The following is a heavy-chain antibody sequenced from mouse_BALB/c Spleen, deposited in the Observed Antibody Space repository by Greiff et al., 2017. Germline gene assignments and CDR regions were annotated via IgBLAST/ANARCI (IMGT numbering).Heavy chain of an antibody. V-gene: IGHV8-12*01. CDR2: IYWDDDK. CDR1: GFSLSTSGMG. Sequence: QVTLKVSGPGILQPSQTLSLTCSFSGFSLSTSGMGVSWIRQPSGKGLEWLAHIYWDDDKRYNPSLKSRLTISKDTSRNQVFLKITSVDTADTATYYCARREDYDKDYYAMDYWGQGTSVTVSS. D-gene: IGHD2-4*01. J-gene: IGHJ4*01. CDR3: ARREDYDKDYYAMDY.